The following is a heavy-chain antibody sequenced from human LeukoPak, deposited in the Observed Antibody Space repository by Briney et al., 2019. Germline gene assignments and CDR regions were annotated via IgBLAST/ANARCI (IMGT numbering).Heavy chain of an antibody. J-gene: IGHJ4*02. CDR3: ARDRSSGAFDY. Sequence: GRSLRLPCAASGFTFSSYGMHWVRQAPGRGLEWVAIIWHDGSNKYYADSVKGRFTISRDNSKNTLDLQMNSLRAEDTAVYYCARDRSSGAFDYWGQGTLVTVSS. D-gene: IGHD2-15*01. CDR1: GFTFSSYG. CDR2: IWHDGSNK. V-gene: IGHV3-33*01.